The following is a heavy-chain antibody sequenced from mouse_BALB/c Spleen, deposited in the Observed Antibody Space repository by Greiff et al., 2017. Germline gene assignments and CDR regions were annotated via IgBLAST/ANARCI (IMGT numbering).Heavy chain of an antibody. CDR1: GFTFSSYG. V-gene: IGHV5-6-3*01. D-gene: IGHD2-4*01. Sequence: EVQRVESGGGLVQPGGSLKLSCAASGFTFSSYGMSWVRQTPDKRLQLVATINSNGGSTYYPDSVKGRFTISRDNAKNTLYLQMSSLKSEDTAMYYCARPMITTRDYAMDYWGQGTSVTVSS. CDR3: ARPMITTRDYAMDY. J-gene: IGHJ4*01. CDR2: INSNGGST.